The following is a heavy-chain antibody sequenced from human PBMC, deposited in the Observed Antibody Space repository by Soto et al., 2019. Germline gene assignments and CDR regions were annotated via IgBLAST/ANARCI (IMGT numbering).Heavy chain of an antibody. CDR2: ISGSGGST. CDR3: AKDQNIVVVPAAIDGWFDP. D-gene: IGHD2-2*02. J-gene: IGHJ5*02. V-gene: IGHV3-23*01. CDR1: GFTCSSYA. Sequence: PGGSLRLSCAASGFTCSSYAMSWVRQAPGKGLEWVSAISGSGGSTYYADSVKGRFTISRDNSKNTLYLQMNSLRAEDTAVYYCAKDQNIVVVPAAIDGWFDPWGQGTLVTVSS.